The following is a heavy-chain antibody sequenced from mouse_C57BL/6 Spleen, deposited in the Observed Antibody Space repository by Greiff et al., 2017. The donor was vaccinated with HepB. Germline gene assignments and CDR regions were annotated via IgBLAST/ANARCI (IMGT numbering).Heavy chain of an antibody. D-gene: IGHD2-3*01. CDR3: ARPLGLYDGYYEGGAMDY. J-gene: IGHJ4*01. CDR1: GYTFTDHT. CDR2: IYPRDGST. V-gene: IGHV1-78*01. Sequence: VKLVESDAELVKPGASVKISCKVSGYTFTDHTIHWMKQRPEQGLEWIGYIYPRDGSTKYNEKFKGKATLTADKSSSTAYMQLNSLTSEDSAVYFCARPLGLYDGYYEGGAMDYWGQGTSVTVSS.